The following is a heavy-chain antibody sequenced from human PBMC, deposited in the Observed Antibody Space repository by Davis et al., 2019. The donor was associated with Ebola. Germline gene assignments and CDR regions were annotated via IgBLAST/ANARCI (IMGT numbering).Heavy chain of an antibody. CDR3: AINFASGTYYNAAGY. V-gene: IGHV5-51*07. CDR1: GYSFTSYW. Sequence: GESLKISCKGSGYSFTSYWIGWVHQMPGKGLEWMGIIYPGDSDTRYSPSFHGQVTISADKSLSTAYLQWSSLKASDTAIYYCAINFASGTYYNAAGYWGQGTLVTVSS. D-gene: IGHD3-10*01. J-gene: IGHJ4*02. CDR2: IYPGDSDT.